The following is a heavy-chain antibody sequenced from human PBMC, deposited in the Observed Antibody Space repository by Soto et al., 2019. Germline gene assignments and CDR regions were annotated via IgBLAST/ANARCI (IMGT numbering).Heavy chain of an antibody. CDR2: INHSGST. J-gene: IGHJ4*02. CDR1: GGSFSGYY. D-gene: IGHD3-10*01. V-gene: IGHV4-34*01. Sequence: SETLSLTCAVYGGSFSGYYWSWIRQPPGKGLEWIGEINHSGSTNYNPSLKSRVTISVDTSKNQFSLKLSSVTAADTAVYYCARGRAYGLDYWGQGTLVTVSS. CDR3: ARGRAYGLDY.